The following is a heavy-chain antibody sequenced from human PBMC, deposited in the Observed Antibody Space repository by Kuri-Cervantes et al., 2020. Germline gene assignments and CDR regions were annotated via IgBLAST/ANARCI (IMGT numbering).Heavy chain of an antibody. CDR1: GFTFSSYE. D-gene: IGHD5-12*01. J-gene: IGHJ4*02. V-gene: IGHV3-30-3*01. CDR2: ISYDGSNK. Sequence: LSLTCAASGFTFSSYEMNWVRQAPGKGLEWVAVISYDGSNKYYADSVKGRFTISRDNSKNTLYLQMNSLRAEDTGVYYCARDQVPYSGYDSPFDYRGQGTLVTVSS. CDR3: ARDQVPYSGYDSPFDY.